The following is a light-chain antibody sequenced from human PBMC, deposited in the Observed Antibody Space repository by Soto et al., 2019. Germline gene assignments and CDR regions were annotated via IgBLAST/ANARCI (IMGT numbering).Light chain of an antibody. Sequence: QSVLTQPASVSGSPGQSITIPCSGTSSDVGSYNVVSWYQQHPGKAPKLVIYDVTKRPSGVPDRFSGSKSGNTASLTVSGLQAEDEADYYCSSYTRSSTYVFGTGTKVTVL. CDR1: SSDVGSYNV. CDR2: DVT. V-gene: IGLV2-14*02. J-gene: IGLJ1*01. CDR3: SSYTRSSTYV.